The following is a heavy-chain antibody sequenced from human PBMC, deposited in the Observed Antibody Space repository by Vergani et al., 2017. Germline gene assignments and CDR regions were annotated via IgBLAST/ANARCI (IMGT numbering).Heavy chain of an antibody. D-gene: IGHD6-13*01. CDR2: IWYDGSNK. Sequence: VQLVESGGGLVQPGRSLRLSCAASGFTFDDYAMHWVRQAPGKGLEWVAVIWYDGSNKYYADSVKGRFTISRDNSKNTLYLQMNSLRAEDTAVYYCARGRSIAAAGTDYWGQGTLVTVSS. CDR1: GFTFDDYA. CDR3: ARGRSIAAAGTDY. V-gene: IGHV3-33*08. J-gene: IGHJ4*02.